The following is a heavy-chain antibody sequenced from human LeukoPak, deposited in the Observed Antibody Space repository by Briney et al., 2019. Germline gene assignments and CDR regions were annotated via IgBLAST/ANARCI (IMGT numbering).Heavy chain of an antibody. CDR1: GGTFSSYA. CDR3: ARGVGSGSGSIFDY. V-gene: IGHV1-69*01. Sequence: APVKVSCKASGGTFSSYAISWVRQAPGQGLEWMGGIIPIFGTANYAQKFQGRVTITADESTSTAYMELSSLRSEDTAVYYCARGVGSGSGSIFDYWGQGTLVTVSS. J-gene: IGHJ4*02. D-gene: IGHD3-22*01. CDR2: IIPIFGTA.